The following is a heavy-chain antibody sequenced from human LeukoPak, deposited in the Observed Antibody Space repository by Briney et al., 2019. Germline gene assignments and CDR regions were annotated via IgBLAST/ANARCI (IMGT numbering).Heavy chain of an antibody. D-gene: IGHD6-13*01. J-gene: IGHJ4*02. CDR2: INHSGST. CDR3: ARGPIAALPDY. V-gene: IGHV4-34*01. Sequence: YXXWXRXXXXXXXXWIGEINHSGSTNYNPSLKSRVTISVDTSKNQFSLKLSSVTAADTAVYYCARGPIAALPDYWGQGTLVTVSS. CDR1: Y.